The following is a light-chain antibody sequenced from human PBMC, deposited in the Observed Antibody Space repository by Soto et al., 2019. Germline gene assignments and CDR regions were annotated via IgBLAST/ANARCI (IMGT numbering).Light chain of an antibody. CDR1: QTISSY. CDR3: QQSHSIPYT. V-gene: IGKV1-39*01. Sequence: DIQMTQSPSSLSASVGDRVTITCRASQTISSYLNWYQQKPGKAPKLLIYAASSLQSGVPSRFSGSGSGTHFTLTIRSLQPEDFATYYCQQSHSIPYTFGQGTKLEIK. CDR2: AAS. J-gene: IGKJ2*01.